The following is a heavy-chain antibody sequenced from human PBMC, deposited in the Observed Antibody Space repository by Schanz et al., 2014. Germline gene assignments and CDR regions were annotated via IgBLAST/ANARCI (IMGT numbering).Heavy chain of an antibody. J-gene: IGHJ4*01. D-gene: IGHD6-13*01. V-gene: IGHV3-21*04. Sequence: VQLLQFGGGVVQPGRSLRLSCAASGFTFSSYAMHWVRQAPGKGLEWVSTISASGGSTYYADSVKGRFTISRDNAKNSLYLQMNSLRAEDTAVYYCAREQRMAAAGLVDYWGHGTLVTVSS. CDR1: GFTFSSYA. CDR2: ISASGGST. CDR3: AREQRMAAAGLVDY.